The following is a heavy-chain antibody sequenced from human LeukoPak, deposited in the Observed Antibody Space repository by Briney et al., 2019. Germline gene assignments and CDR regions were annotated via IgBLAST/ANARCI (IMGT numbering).Heavy chain of an antibody. V-gene: IGHV3-74*01. CDR3: TRAYYYDSIDYFDY. Sequence: PGGSLRLSCAASGFTFRSYWMHWVRQAPGKGLVWVSRIKSDGSSTIYADSVKGRFTISRDNAKNTLYLQMNSLRAEDTAVYYCTRAYYYDSIDYFDYWGQGALVTVFS. D-gene: IGHD3-22*01. J-gene: IGHJ4*02. CDR1: GFTFRSYW. CDR2: IKSDGSST.